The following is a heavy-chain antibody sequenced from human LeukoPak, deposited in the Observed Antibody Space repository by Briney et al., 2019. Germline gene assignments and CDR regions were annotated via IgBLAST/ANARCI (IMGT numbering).Heavy chain of an antibody. Sequence: ASVKVSCKASGYTFTSYYMHWVRRAPGQGLEWMGIINPSGGSTSYAQKFQGRVTMTRDTSTSTVYMELSSLRSEDTAVYYCARPRITGTYYYYGMDVWGQGTTVTVSS. V-gene: IGHV1-46*01. CDR3: ARPRITGTYYYYGMDV. CDR1: GYTFTSYY. D-gene: IGHD1-7*01. J-gene: IGHJ6*02. CDR2: INPSGGST.